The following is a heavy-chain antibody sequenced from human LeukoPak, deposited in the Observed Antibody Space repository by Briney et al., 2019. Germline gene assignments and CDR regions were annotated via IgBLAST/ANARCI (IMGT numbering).Heavy chain of an antibody. D-gene: IGHD4-17*01. CDR3: ARESHDYGETPDY. V-gene: IGHV3-7*01. Sequence: GGSLRLSCAASGFTFDKYWMTWVRQAPGKGLEWVASINQDGSTKYYVDSVKGRFTFSRDNAKNSLYLQMNSLRAEDTAVYYCARESHDYGETPDYWGQGTLVTVSS. CDR2: INQDGSTK. CDR1: GFTFDKYW. J-gene: IGHJ4*02.